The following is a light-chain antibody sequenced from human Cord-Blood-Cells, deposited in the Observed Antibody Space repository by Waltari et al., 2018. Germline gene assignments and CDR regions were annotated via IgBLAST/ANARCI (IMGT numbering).Light chain of an antibody. CDR1: SSDVGGYNY. V-gene: IGLV2-8*01. Sequence: QSALTQPPSASGSPGQSVTISCTGTSSDVGGYNYVSWYQQHPGKAPKLMFYEVNKRPSGVPGRFSGSKSGNTACLTVSGLQAEDEADYYCSSYAGSNNLVFGGGTKLTVL. J-gene: IGLJ3*02. CDR2: EVN. CDR3: SSYAGSNNLV.